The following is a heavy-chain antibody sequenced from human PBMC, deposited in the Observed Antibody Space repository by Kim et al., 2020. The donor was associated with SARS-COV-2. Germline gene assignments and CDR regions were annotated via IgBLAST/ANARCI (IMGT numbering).Heavy chain of an antibody. Sequence: GGSLRLSCAASGFGFVDHAMHWVRQAPGKGLEWVSGISWNSGSVGYAESVRGRFTISRDNAKNSLYLHMNSLRAEDTALYYCTKDQAGYCSSAGCSTGLDYRGQGTLVTVSS. D-gene: IGHD2-2*01. J-gene: IGHJ4*02. V-gene: IGHV3-9*01. CDR1: GFGFVDHA. CDR3: TKDQAGYCSSAGCSTGLDY. CDR2: ISWNSGSV.